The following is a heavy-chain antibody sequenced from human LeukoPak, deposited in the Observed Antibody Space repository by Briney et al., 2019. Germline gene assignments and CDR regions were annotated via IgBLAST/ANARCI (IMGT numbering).Heavy chain of an antibody. CDR1: GYTFTSYG. J-gene: IGHJ4*02. CDR3: ARQALNYYDSSGYPDY. V-gene: IGHV1-18*01. D-gene: IGHD3-22*01. CDR2: ISAYNGNT. Sequence: EASVKVSCKASGYTFTSYGISWVRQAPGQGLEWMGWISAYNGNTNYAQKLQGRVTMTTDTSTSTAYMELRSLRSDDTAVYYCARQALNYYDSSGYPDYWGQGTLVTVSS.